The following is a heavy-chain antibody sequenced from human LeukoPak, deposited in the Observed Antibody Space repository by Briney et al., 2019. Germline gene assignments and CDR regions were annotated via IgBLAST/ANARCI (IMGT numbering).Heavy chain of an antibody. CDR3: ARTWWTAMARGGLFDY. J-gene: IGHJ4*02. Sequence: SVKVSCKASGGTFSSYAISWVRQAPGQGLEWMGGIIPIFGTANYAQKFQGRVTITTDESTSTAYMELSSLRSEDTAVYYCARTWWTAMARGGLFDYWGQGTLVTVSS. CDR2: IIPIFGTA. V-gene: IGHV1-69*05. D-gene: IGHD5-18*01. CDR1: GGTFSSYA.